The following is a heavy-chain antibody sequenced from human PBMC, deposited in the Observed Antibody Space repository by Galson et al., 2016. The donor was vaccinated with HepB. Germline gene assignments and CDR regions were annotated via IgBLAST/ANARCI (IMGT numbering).Heavy chain of an antibody. V-gene: IGHV3-30*09. D-gene: IGHD3-22*01. CDR1: GFTFSEYA. Sequence: SLRLSCAASGFTFSEYAMYWVRQAPGKGLEWLALIPYDGTNKFYADSVQGRFAISRDNSNNTLFLQMNSLRPGDTAVYYCARDFRTGFSSASLGFWGQGTLVTVSS. CDR2: IPYDGTNK. CDR3: ARDFRTGFSSASLGF. J-gene: IGHJ4*02.